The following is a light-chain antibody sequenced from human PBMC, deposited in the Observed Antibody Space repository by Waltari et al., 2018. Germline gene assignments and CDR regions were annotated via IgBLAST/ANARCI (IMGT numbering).Light chain of an antibody. CDR1: SSDVGIYHL. CDR3: CSFAGSNTYV. V-gene: IGLV2-23*01. J-gene: IGLJ1*01. Sequence: HSALTQPASVSGSPGQSITTSCTGASSDVGIYHLVPWYQPYPGKAPKLIIYEGSKRPPGVSNRFSGSKSGNTGSLTISGLQVEDEADYYCCSFAGSNTYVLGTGTKVSVL. CDR2: EGS.